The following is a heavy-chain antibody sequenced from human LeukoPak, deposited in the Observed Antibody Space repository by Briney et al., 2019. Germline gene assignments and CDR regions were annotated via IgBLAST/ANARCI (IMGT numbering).Heavy chain of an antibody. V-gene: IGHV1-8*01. CDR1: GYTFTSYD. J-gene: IGHJ6*02. CDR2: MNPNSGNT. D-gene: IGHD7-27*01. CDR3: ASKAVYNWGYYYYGMDV. Sequence: ASVKVSCKASGYTFTSYDINWVRQATGQGLECMGWMNPNSGNTGYAQKFQGRVTMTRNTSISTAYMELSSLRSEDTAVYYCASKAVYNWGYYYYGMDVWGQGTTVTVSS.